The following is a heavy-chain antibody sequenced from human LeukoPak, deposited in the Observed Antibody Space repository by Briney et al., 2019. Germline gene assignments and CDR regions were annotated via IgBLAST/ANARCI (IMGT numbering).Heavy chain of an antibody. Sequence: GGSLRLSCAASGFTFSRYAFHWVRQAPGKGLEWVAVISNDGNNKYHADSVKGRFTISRDNSKNTLYLQMDGLRVEDTAVYYCAKVGAVAAVENWGQGTLVTVSS. D-gene: IGHD6-19*01. CDR2: ISNDGNNK. J-gene: IGHJ4*02. CDR1: GFTFSRYA. CDR3: AKVGAVAAVEN. V-gene: IGHV3-30-3*01.